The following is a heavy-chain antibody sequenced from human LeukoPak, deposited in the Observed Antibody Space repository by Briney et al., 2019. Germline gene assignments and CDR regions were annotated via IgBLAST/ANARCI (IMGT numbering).Heavy chain of an antibody. CDR2: IYPGDADT. CDR3: ARLRGAGYCSGGSCSGAFDP. D-gene: IGHD2-15*01. CDR1: GYTFTSYW. V-gene: IGHV5-51*01. J-gene: IGHJ5*02. Sequence: PGESLKISCKGSGYTFTSYWIAWVRQMPGKGLEWMGLIYPGDADTRYSPSFRGQVTISADKSISTAYLQWSGLTASDTAVYYCARLRGAGYCSGGSCSGAFDPWGQGTLVTVSS.